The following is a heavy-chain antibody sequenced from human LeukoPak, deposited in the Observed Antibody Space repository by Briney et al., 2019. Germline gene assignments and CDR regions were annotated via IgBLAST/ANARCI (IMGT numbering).Heavy chain of an antibody. V-gene: IGHV3-11*01. CDR1: GFTFSDYY. D-gene: IGHD2-2*02. CDR3: ARDHCSSTSCYIAYYYGMDV. J-gene: IGHJ6*02. CDR2: ISSSGSTI. Sequence: KPGGSLRLSCAASGFTFSDYYMSWIRQAPGKGLEWVSYISSSGSTIYYADSVKGRFTISRDNAKNSLYLQMNSLRAEDTAVYYCARDHCSSTSCYIAYYYGMDVWGQGTTVTVSS.